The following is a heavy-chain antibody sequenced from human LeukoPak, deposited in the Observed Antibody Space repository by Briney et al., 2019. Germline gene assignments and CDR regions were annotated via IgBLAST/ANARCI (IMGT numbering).Heavy chain of an antibody. D-gene: IGHD6-13*01. Sequence: GGSLRLSCAASGFTVSDNYMSWVRQGPGKGLEWVPVMYSSGDTYYATPVKGRFTFSRDISKKTLYLQMDGLRNEDTAMYYCARDAPQVPAAGVLASWGQGTLVIVSS. CDR3: ARDAPQVPAAGVLAS. V-gene: IGHV3-53*01. CDR1: GFTVSDNY. J-gene: IGHJ5*02. CDR2: MYSSGDT.